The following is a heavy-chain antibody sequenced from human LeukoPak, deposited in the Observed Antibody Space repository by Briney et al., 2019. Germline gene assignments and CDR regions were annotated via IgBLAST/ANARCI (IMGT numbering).Heavy chain of an antibody. D-gene: IGHD5-18*01. CDR3: ARGTREGYSYGRYYDY. Sequence: ASVKVSCKASGYTFTSYGISWVRQAPGQGLEWMGWISAYNGNTNYAQKLQGRVTMTTDTSTSTAYMELRSLRSDDTAVYYCARGTREGYSYGRYYDYWGQGTLVTVSS. J-gene: IGHJ4*02. CDR1: GYTFTSYG. CDR2: ISAYNGNT. V-gene: IGHV1-18*01.